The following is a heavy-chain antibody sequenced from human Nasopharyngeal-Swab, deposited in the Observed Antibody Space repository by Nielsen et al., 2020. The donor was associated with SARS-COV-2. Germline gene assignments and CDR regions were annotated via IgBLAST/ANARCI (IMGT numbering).Heavy chain of an antibody. J-gene: IGHJ6*03. Sequence: GESLKISCEASGFTLESYGMTWVRQAPGKGLEWVSTISGSGDNTHYADSVRGRFTISRDNSQRTVFLQMTSLRAEDTALYYCAKDPSAAMDVWGKGTTVIVSS. CDR1: GFTLESYG. D-gene: IGHD6-13*01. CDR3: AKDPSAAMDV. CDR2: ISGSGDNT. V-gene: IGHV3-23*01.